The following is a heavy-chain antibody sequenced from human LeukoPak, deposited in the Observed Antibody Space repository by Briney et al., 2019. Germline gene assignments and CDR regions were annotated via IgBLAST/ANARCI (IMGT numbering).Heavy chain of an antibody. J-gene: IGHJ5*02. D-gene: IGHD2-2*01. Sequence: GKSLKISCKGSGYSFTSYWIGWVRQMPGKGLEWMGIIYPGDSDTRYSPSFQGQVTISADKSISTAYLQWSSLKASDTAMDYGARLARYRSSTSCSGANWFDPWGQGTLVTVSS. CDR2: IYPGDSDT. V-gene: IGHV5-51*03. CDR1: GYSFTSYW. CDR3: ARLARYRSSTSCSGANWFDP.